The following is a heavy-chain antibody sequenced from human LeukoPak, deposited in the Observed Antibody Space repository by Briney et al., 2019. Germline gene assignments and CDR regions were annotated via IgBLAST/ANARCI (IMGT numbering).Heavy chain of an antibody. CDR3: TKSLDY. J-gene: IGHJ4*02. CDR1: GFTFSTSW. Sequence: GGSLRLSCVASGFTFSTSWMDWVRHVPGKGLEWVSNIKEDGSETYYVDSAKGRFTISRDIAKKSLYLQMDSLRVEDTAIYYCTKSLDYWGQGTLVTVSS. CDR2: IKEDGSET. V-gene: IGHV3-7*01.